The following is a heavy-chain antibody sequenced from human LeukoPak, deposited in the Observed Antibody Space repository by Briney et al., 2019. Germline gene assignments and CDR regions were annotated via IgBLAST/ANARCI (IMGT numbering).Heavy chain of an antibody. Sequence: PGGSLRLSCAASGFTFSSYSMNWVRQAPGKGLEWVSYISSSSSTIYYADSVKGRFTISRDNAKNSLYLQMNSLRAEDTAVYYCARDSEPYYYDSSGYHLRGAFQHWGQGTLVTVSS. D-gene: IGHD3-22*01. CDR1: GFTFSSYS. CDR3: ARDSEPYYYDSSGYHLRGAFQH. CDR2: ISSSSSTI. V-gene: IGHV3-48*04. J-gene: IGHJ1*01.